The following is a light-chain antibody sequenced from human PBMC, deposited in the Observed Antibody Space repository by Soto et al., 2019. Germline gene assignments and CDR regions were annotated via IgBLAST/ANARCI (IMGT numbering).Light chain of an antibody. V-gene: IGLV2-11*01. CDR3: CSYGGYYNYV. CDR2: DVS. CDR1: STDVGGYNY. J-gene: IGLJ1*01. Sequence: QSVLTQPRSVSGSPGQSVTISCTGTSTDVGGYNYVSWYQQHPGKAPKAMIYDVSKRPSGVPDRFSGSKSGNTASLTISGLQAEDEADYYCCSYGGYYNYVFGTGTKVTVL.